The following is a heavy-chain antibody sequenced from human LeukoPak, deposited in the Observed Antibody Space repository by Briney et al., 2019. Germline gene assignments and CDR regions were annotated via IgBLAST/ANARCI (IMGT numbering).Heavy chain of an antibody. Sequence: SETLSLTCTVSGGSISSYYWSWIRQPPGKGLEWIGYIYYSGSTNYNPSLKSRVTISVDTSKNQFSLKLSSVTAADTAVYYCARGGHYDILTGYYIEDYWGQGTLVTVSS. D-gene: IGHD3-9*01. CDR2: IYYSGST. CDR3: ARGGHYDILTGYYIEDY. CDR1: GGSISSYY. V-gene: IGHV4-59*01. J-gene: IGHJ4*02.